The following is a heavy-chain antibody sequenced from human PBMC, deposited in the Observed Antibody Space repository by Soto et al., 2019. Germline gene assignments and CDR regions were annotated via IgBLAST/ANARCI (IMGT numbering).Heavy chain of an antibody. CDR3: ARATGFGELSALDY. V-gene: IGHV1-69*06. Sequence: GASVKVSCKASGGTFSSYAISWVRQAPGQGLEWMGGIIPIFGTANYAQKFQGRVTITADKSTSTAYMELSSLRSEDTAVYYCARATGFGELSALDYWGQGTLVTVSS. J-gene: IGHJ4*02. CDR1: GGTFSSYA. D-gene: IGHD3-10*01. CDR2: IIPIFGTA.